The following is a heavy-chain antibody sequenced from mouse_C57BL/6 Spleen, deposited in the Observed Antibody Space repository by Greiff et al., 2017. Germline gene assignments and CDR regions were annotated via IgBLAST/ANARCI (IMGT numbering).Heavy chain of an antibody. V-gene: IGHV3-6*01. J-gene: IGHJ3*01. Sequence: ESGPGLVKPSQSLSLTCSVTGYSITSGYYWNWIRQFPGNKLEWMGYISYDGSNNYNPSLKNRISITRDTSKNQFFLKLNSVTTEDTATYYCARGLYYDYDGAWFAYWGQGTLVTVSA. D-gene: IGHD2-4*01. CDR2: ISYDGSN. CDR1: GYSITSGYY. CDR3: ARGLYYDYDGAWFAY.